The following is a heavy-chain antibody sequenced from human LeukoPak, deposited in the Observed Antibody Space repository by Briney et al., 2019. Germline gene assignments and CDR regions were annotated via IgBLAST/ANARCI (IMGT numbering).Heavy chain of an antibody. Sequence: SETLSLTCTVSGGSISSYYWSWIRQPPGKGLEWIGYIYYSGSTNYNPSLKSRVTISVDTSKNQFSLKLSSVTAADAAVYYCARNYYDSSGYYDYWGQGTLVTVSS. CDR3: ARNYYDSSGYYDY. J-gene: IGHJ4*02. CDR1: GGSISSYY. V-gene: IGHV4-59*01. D-gene: IGHD3-22*01. CDR2: IYYSGST.